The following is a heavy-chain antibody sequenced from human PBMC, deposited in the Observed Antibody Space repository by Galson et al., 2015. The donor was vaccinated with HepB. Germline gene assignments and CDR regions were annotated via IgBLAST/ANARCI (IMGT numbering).Heavy chain of an antibody. D-gene: IGHD3-16*01. CDR2: IYTGGST. Sequence: SLRLSCAASGFTVSGNYMNWVRQAPGKGLEWVSVIYTGGSTYYADSVKGRFTISRDDSKNTLYLHMNSLRAEDTAVYYCARDPPVEVTSLGAFGIWGQGTMVTVSS. J-gene: IGHJ3*02. CDR1: GFTVSGNY. CDR3: ARDPPVEVTSLGAFGI. V-gene: IGHV3-53*01.